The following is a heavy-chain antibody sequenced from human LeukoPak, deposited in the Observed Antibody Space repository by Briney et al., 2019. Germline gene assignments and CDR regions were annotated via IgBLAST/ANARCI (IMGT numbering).Heavy chain of an antibody. CDR2: ISNSGGST. CDR3: AKETSSSFDY. CDR1: VFTFSSYA. Sequence: GGSLRLSCAASVFTFSSYAMNWVGRAPGKGLEGVSGISNSGGSTYYADAVKGRFTISRDNSKNTLYLQMSTLRAEDTAVYYCAKETSSSFDYWGQGTLVTVSS. V-gene: IGHV3-23*01. J-gene: IGHJ4*02. D-gene: IGHD6-6*01.